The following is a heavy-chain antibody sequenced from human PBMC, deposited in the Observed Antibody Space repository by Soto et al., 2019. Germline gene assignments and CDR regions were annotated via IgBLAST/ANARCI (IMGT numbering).Heavy chain of an antibody. CDR2: IWYDGSNK. CDR1: GFTFSSYG. V-gene: IGHV3-33*01. CDR3: ARGSLSGDYFDY. D-gene: IGHD4-17*01. Sequence: ESGGGVVQPGRSLRLSCAASGFTFSSYGMHWVRQAPGKGLEWVAVIWYDGSNKYYADSVKGRFTISRDNSKNTLYLQMNSLRAEDTAVYYCARGSLSGDYFDYWGQGTLVTVSS. J-gene: IGHJ4*02.